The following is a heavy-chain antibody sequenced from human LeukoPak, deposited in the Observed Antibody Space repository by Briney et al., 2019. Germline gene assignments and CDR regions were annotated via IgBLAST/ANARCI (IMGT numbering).Heavy chain of an antibody. CDR3: ARGRLDYYYDSSGYYYFDY. CDR1: GYSISSGYY. J-gene: IGHJ4*02. V-gene: IGHV4-38-2*02. D-gene: IGHD3-22*01. Sequence: SETLSLTCTVSGYSISSGYYWGWIRQPPGKGLEWIGSIYHSGSTYYNPSLKSRVTISVDTSKNQFSLKLSSVTAADTAVYYCARGRLDYYYDSSGYYYFDYWGQGTLVTVSS. CDR2: IYHSGST.